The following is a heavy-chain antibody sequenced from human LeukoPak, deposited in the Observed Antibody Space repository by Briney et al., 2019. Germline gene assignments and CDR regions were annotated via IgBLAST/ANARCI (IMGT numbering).Heavy chain of an antibody. Sequence: PSETLSVTCAVYGGSFSGYYWSWIRQPPGKGLEWIGEINHSGSTNYNPSLKSRVTISLDTSKNQFSLKLSSVTAADAAVYYCARDDYYDSSAIFDYWGQGTLVTVSS. CDR3: ARDDYYDSSAIFDY. CDR1: GGSFSGYY. D-gene: IGHD3-22*01. V-gene: IGHV4-34*01. CDR2: INHSGST. J-gene: IGHJ4*02.